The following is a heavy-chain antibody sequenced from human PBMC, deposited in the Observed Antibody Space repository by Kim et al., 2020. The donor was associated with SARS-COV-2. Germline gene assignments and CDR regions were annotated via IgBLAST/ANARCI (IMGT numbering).Heavy chain of an antibody. Sequence: GGSLRLSCAASGFTFSSYAMHWVRQAPGKGLEWVAVISYDGSNKYYADSVKGRFTISRDNSKNTLYLQMNSLRAEDTAVYYCARDIVVVPAATLQYYYYGMDVWCQGTTVTVSS. CDR2: ISYDGSNK. CDR1: GFTFSSYA. D-gene: IGHD2-2*01. J-gene: IGHJ6*02. CDR3: ARDIVVVPAATLQYYYYGMDV. V-gene: IGHV3-30*04.